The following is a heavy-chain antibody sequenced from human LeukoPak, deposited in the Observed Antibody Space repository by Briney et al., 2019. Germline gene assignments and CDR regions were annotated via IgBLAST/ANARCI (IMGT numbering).Heavy chain of an antibody. CDR2: INHSGGT. J-gene: IGHJ3*02. CDR1: GVSFSGYY. D-gene: IGHD3-22*01. Sequence: SETLSLTCAVYGVSFSGYYWSWIRQPPGKGLEWIGEINHSGGTNYNPSLKSRVTISVDTSKNQFSLKLSSVTAADTAVYYCARGESGYYFDAFDIWGQGTMVTVSS. V-gene: IGHV4-34*01. CDR3: ARGESGYYFDAFDI.